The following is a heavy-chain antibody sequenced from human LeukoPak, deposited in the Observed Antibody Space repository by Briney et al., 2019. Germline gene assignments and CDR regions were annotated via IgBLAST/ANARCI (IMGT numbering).Heavy chain of an antibody. Sequence: GGSLRLSCAASGFTFSRYWMHWVRQAPGKGRGWVSHSNSYGRCTTYAASVKGRFTIFRDNAENTRYLQMNSLRVEDTAVYYWARDVGSGWYHFDNWGEGTLVTVSS. V-gene: IGHV3-74*01. CDR3: ARDVGSGWYHFDN. J-gene: IGHJ4*02. D-gene: IGHD6-19*01. CDR2: SNSYGRCT. CDR1: GFTFSRYW.